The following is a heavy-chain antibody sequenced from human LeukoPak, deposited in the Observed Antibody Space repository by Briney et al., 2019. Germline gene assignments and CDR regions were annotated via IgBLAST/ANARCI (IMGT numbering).Heavy chain of an antibody. V-gene: IGHV4-4*07. CDR3: ARASKFGDLYY. CDR2: IYVSGII. CDR1: GASISNYY. J-gene: IGHJ4*02. D-gene: IGHD3-10*01. Sequence: SETLSLTCTVSGASISNYYWSWIRQPAGKGLEWIGRIYVSGIINYNPSLKSRVTMSADTPENQLYLRLTSATAADTAVYYCARASKFGDLYYWGQGTQVTVPS.